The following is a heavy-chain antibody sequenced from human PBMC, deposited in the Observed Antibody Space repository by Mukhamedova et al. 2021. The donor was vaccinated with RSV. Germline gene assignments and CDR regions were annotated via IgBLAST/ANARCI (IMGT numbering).Heavy chain of an antibody. Sequence: ANYAQKFQGRVTITADESTSTAYMELSSLRSEDTAVYYCARGGHQVAGNDAFDIWGQGTMVTVSS. CDR2: A. CDR3: ARGGHQVAGNDAFDI. V-gene: IGHV1-69*01. J-gene: IGHJ3*02. D-gene: IGHD5-12*01.